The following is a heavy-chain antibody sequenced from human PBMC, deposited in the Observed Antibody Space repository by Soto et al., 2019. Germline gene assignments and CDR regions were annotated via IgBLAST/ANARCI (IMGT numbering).Heavy chain of an antibody. CDR2: ISAYNGNT. CDR3: ASGDIVVVPAATYYYYYGMDV. D-gene: IGHD2-2*01. Sequence: QVQLVQSGAEVKKPGASVKVSCKASGYTFTSYGISWVRQAPGQGLEWMGWISAYNGNTNYAQKLQGRVTMTTETSTSTAYMELRSLRSDDTAVYYCASGDIVVVPAATYYYYYGMDVWGQGTTVTVSS. J-gene: IGHJ6*02. CDR1: GYTFTSYG. V-gene: IGHV1-18*01.